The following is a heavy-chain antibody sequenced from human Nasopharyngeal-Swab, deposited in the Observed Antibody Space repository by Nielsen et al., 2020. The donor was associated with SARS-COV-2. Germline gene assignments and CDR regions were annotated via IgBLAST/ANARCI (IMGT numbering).Heavy chain of an antibody. CDR1: GFTFSSYG. J-gene: IGHJ4*02. CDR2: IWYDGSNK. V-gene: IGHV3-33*01. Sequence: GESLKISCAASGFTFSSYGMHWVRQAPGKGLEWVAVIWYDGSNKYYADYVKGRFITSRDNSKNTLYLQMNSLRAEDTAVYYCARDIGVGATPQDYWGQGTLVTVSS. D-gene: IGHD1-26*01. CDR3: ARDIGVGATPQDY.